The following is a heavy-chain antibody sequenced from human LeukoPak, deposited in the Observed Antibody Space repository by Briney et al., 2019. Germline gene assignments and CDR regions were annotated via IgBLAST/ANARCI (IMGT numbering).Heavy chain of an antibody. D-gene: IGHD6-13*01. V-gene: IGHV4-4*07. J-gene: IGHJ6*02. CDR3: ARGIAAAGTYYYYGMDV. Sequence: SETLSLTCTVSGGSISSYYWSWIRQPAGKGLEWIGRIYTSGSTNYNPSLKSRVTMSVDTSKIQFSLKLSSVTAAETAVYYCARGIAAAGTYYYYGMDVWGQGTTVTVSS. CDR2: IYTSGST. CDR1: GGSISSYY.